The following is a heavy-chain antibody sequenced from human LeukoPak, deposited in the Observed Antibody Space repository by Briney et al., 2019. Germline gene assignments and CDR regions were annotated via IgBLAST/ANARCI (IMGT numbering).Heavy chain of an antibody. Sequence: SETLSLTCAVYGGSFSGYYWSWIRQPPGKGLEWIGEINHSGSTNYNPSLKSRVTISVDTSKDQFSLKLSSVTAADTAVYYCAGSYGYRAFDYWGQGTLVTVSS. D-gene: IGHD5-18*01. CDR2: INHSGST. J-gene: IGHJ4*02. CDR3: AGSYGYRAFDY. V-gene: IGHV4-34*01. CDR1: GGSFSGYY.